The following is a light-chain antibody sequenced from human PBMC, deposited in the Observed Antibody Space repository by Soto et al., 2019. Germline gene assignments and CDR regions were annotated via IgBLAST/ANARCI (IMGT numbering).Light chain of an antibody. Sequence: SYELTQPLSVSVALGQTARITCGGNNIASKNVHWYQQKPGQAPVLVIYRIDNRPSGIPERFSGSNSGNTATLTITRAQAGDEADYYCQVWDSSTPVVFGGGTK. CDR3: QVWDSSTPVV. J-gene: IGLJ2*01. CDR2: RID. V-gene: IGLV3-9*01. CDR1: NIASKN.